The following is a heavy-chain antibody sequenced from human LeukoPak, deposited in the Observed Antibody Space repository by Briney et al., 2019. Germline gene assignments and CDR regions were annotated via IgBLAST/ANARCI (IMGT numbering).Heavy chain of an antibody. Sequence: GASVKVSCKASGGTFSSYAISWVRPAPGQGLEWMGGIIPIFGTANYAQKFQGRVTITADESTSTAYMELSSLRSEDTAVYYCAREGGITIFGLDPWGQGTLVTVSS. CDR2: IIPIFGTA. CDR3: AREGGITIFGLDP. D-gene: IGHD3-3*01. V-gene: IGHV1-69*13. J-gene: IGHJ5*02. CDR1: GGTFSSYA.